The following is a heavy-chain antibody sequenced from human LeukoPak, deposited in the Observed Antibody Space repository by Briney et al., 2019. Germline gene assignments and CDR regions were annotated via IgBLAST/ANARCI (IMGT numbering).Heavy chain of an antibody. Sequence: KTSETLSLTCTVSGGSISSDYWSWIRQPPGKGLEWIGYIFHSGSTNHSPALRSRVSISVDTSKSQFSLKLSSVTAADTAVYFCARARVTGTPNAFDIWGQGTMVTV. CDR1: GGSISSDY. V-gene: IGHV4-59*01. D-gene: IGHD1-7*01. J-gene: IGHJ3*02. CDR2: IFHSGST. CDR3: ARARVTGTPNAFDI.